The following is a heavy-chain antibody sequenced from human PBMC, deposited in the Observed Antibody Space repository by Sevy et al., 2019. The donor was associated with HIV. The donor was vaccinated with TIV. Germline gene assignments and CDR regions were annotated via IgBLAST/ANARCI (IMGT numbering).Heavy chain of an antibody. CDR1: GDSISSYY. CDR2: IYTSGST. V-gene: IGHV4-4*07. D-gene: IGHD2-2*02. Sequence: SETLSLTCTVSGDSISSYYWSWIRQPAGKGLEWIGRIYTSGSTNYNPSLKSRVTMSVDTSKNQFSLKLSSVTAADTAVYYCARDSGGCSSTSCYRGNDYYYYYMDVWGKGTTVTVSS. CDR3: ARDSGGCSSTSCYRGNDYYYYYMDV. J-gene: IGHJ6*03.